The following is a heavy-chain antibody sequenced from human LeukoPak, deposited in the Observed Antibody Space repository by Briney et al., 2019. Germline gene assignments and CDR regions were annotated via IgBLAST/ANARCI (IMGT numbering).Heavy chain of an antibody. CDR1: GFTFSNAW. Sequence: GGSLRLSCAAYGFTFSNAWMSWVRQAPGKGLEWVGRIKSKTDGGTTDYAAPVKGRFTISRDDSKNTLYLQMNSLKTEDTAVYYCTTAPYCTNGVCYTNWGQGTLVTVSS. V-gene: IGHV3-15*01. J-gene: IGHJ4*02. D-gene: IGHD2-8*01. CDR3: TTAPYCTNGVCYTN. CDR2: IKSKTDGGTT.